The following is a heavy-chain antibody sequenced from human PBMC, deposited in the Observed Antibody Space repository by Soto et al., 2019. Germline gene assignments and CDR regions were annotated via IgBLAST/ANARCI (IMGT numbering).Heavy chain of an antibody. D-gene: IGHD3-22*01. J-gene: IGHJ4*02. CDR2: IYWDDDK. V-gene: IGHV2-5*02. Sequence: QITLKESGPSLVKPTQTLTLTCTFSGFSLSTSGVGVGWIRQPPGKALEWLALIYWDDDKRYSPSLKSRLTITKDTSKNQEVLTMTNIVPVDTATYYRAHGDSSGYFLDYWGQGTLVTVSS. CDR3: AHGDSSGYFLDY. CDR1: GFSLSTSGVG.